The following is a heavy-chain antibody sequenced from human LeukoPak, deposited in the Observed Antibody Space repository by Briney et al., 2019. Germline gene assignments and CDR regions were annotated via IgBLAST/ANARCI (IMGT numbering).Heavy chain of an antibody. CDR2: INPNSGGT. J-gene: IGHJ5*02. D-gene: IGHD6-13*01. CDR1: GYTFTSYG. V-gene: IGHV1-2*02. Sequence: ASVKVFCKASGYTFTSYGISWVRQAPGQGLEWMGWINPNSGGTNYAQKFQGRVTMTRDTSISTAYMELSRLRSDDTAVYYCARDCEQQLCRWFDPWGQGTLVTVSS. CDR3: ARDCEQQLCRWFDP.